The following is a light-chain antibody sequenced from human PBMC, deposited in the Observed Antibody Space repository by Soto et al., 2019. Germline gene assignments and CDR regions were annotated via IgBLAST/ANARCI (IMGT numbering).Light chain of an antibody. Sequence: EIVMTQSPATLSVSPGERATLSCRASQSVSSNLAWYQQKPGQAPRLLIYGTSTRATGIPARFSGSGSGTEFTLTISSLQSEDFAVYLCQHYNNWPPWTFGQGTKVEIK. V-gene: IGKV3-15*01. CDR3: QHYNNWPPWT. J-gene: IGKJ1*01. CDR2: GTS. CDR1: QSVSSN.